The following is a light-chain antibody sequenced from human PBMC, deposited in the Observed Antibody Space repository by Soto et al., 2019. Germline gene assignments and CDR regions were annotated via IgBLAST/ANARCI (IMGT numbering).Light chain of an antibody. CDR3: QSYASSLRGYV. CDR2: GNK. CDR1: SSNFGAGND. J-gene: IGLJ1*01. Sequence: QSVLTQPPSVSGAPGQRVTISCTGSSSNFGAGNDVQWYQQLPGTAPKLLIFGNKNRPSGVPDRFSGSKSGTSASLAISGLQAEDEADYYCQSYASSLRGYVFGTGTKLTVL. V-gene: IGLV1-40*01.